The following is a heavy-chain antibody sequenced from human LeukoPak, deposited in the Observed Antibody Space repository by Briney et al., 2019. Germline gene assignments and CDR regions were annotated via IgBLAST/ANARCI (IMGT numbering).Heavy chain of an antibody. V-gene: IGHV3-23*01. J-gene: IGHJ4*02. CDR3: AKWAKWELLPHFDY. D-gene: IGHD1-26*01. Sequence: GGSLRLSCAASGFTFSGSAMHWVRQAPGKGLEWVSAISGSGGSTYYADSVKGRFTISRDNSKNTLYLQMNSLRAEDTAVYYCAKWAKWELLPHFDYWGQGTLVTVSS. CDR2: ISGSGGST. CDR1: GFTFSGSA.